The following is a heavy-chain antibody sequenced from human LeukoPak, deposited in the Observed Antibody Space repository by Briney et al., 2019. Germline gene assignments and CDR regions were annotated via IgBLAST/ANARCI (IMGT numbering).Heavy chain of an antibody. V-gene: IGHV3-21*01. Sequence: GGSLRLSCAASGFTFSSYTINWVRQAPGKGLEGVSSISSSSSYIYYADSVKGRFTISRDNAKNSLSLQMNSLRAEDTAVYYCARDRLLEDRDYHYYYYMDVWGIGATVTVSS. D-gene: IGHD1-1*01. CDR3: ARDRLLEDRDYHYYYYMDV. J-gene: IGHJ6*03. CDR2: ISSSSSYI. CDR1: GFTFSSYT.